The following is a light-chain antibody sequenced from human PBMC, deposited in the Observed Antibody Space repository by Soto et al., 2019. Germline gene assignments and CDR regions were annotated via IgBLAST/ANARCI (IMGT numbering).Light chain of an antibody. Sequence: EIVMTQSPATLSVSPGERATLSCRASQSVSSNLAWYQQKPGQAPRLLIYGASSRATGIPARFSGSGYGTEFTLTISSLQSEEFAVYYCQQYNNWPPITFGGGTKVEIK. V-gene: IGKV3-15*01. CDR2: GAS. J-gene: IGKJ4*01. CDR3: QQYNNWPPIT. CDR1: QSVSSN.